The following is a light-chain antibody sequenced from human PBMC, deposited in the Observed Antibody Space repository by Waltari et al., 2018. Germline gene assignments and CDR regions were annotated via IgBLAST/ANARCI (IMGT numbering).Light chain of an antibody. V-gene: IGLV2-11*01. J-gene: IGLJ2*01. CDR1: STPVGGFNF. Sequence: QSALTQPRSVPGSPGQSVTISCTGTSTPVGGFNFAPWYQQHPVKAPKLMIYDVTKRPSGVPDRFSGSKSGNTASLTISGLQAEDEADYYCCSYAGTNILGIFGGGTKLTVL. CDR2: DVT. CDR3: CSYAGTNILGI.